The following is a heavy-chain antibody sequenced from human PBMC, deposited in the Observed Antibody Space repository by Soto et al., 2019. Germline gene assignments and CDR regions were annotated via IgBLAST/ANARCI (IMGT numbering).Heavy chain of an antibody. Sequence: GESLTISFPTSGNSFASYWITWVRQMPGKGLEWMATIDPSDSYVDYSPSFRGHVTFSVDRSITTVYLQWNSLKASDSAMYFCTRRASSIFYHFDFWGQGALVTVSS. J-gene: IGHJ4*02. D-gene: IGHD2-2*01. V-gene: IGHV5-10-1*01. CDR3: TRRASSIFYHFDF. CDR2: IDPSDSYV. CDR1: GNSFASYW.